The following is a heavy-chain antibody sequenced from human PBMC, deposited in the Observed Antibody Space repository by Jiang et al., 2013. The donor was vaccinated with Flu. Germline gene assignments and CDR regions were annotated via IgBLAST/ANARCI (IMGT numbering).Heavy chain of an antibody. CDR3: AREYYYDSSGYYYVGDVFDY. D-gene: IGHD3-22*01. Sequence: GGIIPIFGTANYAQKFQGRVTITADESTSTAYMELSSLRSEDTAVYYCAREYYYDSSGYYYVGDVFDYWGQGTLVTVSS. V-gene: IGHV1-69*01. J-gene: IGHJ4*02. CDR2: IIPIFGTA.